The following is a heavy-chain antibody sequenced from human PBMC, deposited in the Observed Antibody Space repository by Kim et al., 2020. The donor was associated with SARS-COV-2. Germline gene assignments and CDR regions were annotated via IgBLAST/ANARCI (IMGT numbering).Heavy chain of an antibody. V-gene: IGHV1-46*01. J-gene: IGHJ4*02. CDR3: ARDRLTTVVTLDY. D-gene: IGHD4-17*01. Sequence: SYEQKFQGRVTMTRDTSTSTVYMALRSLRSEDTAVYYCARDRLTTVVTLDYWGQGTLVTVSS.